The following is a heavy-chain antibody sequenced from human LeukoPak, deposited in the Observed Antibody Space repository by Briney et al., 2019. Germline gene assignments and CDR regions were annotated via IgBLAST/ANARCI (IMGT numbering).Heavy chain of an antibody. CDR2: IYPRDSDT. D-gene: IGHD5-24*01. Sequence: GESLKISCKGSGYSFTIYWIAWVRQMPGKGLEWMGIIYPRDSDTRYSPSFQGQVTISADKSISTAYLQWTSLKASDTAMYYCARQDGDGLYFFDYWGQGSLVTVSS. V-gene: IGHV5-51*01. CDR1: GYSFTIYW. CDR3: ARQDGDGLYFFDY. J-gene: IGHJ4*02.